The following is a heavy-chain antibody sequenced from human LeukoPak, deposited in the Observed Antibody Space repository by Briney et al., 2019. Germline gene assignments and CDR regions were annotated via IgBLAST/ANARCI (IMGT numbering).Heavy chain of an antibody. V-gene: IGHV4-38-2*01. CDR3: ERQEGYSSSWFDP. Sequence: SETLSLTCAFCGCSISSGCYWGWIRPPPGRGLGGCGSIYYSGSTYYNPSLKSRVTISVDTSKNQFSLKLSSVTAADTAEYYCERQEGYSSSWFDPWGQGTLVTVS. CDR1: GCSISSGCY. D-gene: IGHD6-13*01. CDR2: IYYSGST. J-gene: IGHJ5*02.